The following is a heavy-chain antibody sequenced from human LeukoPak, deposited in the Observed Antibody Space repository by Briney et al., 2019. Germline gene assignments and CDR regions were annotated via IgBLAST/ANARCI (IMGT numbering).Heavy chain of an antibody. CDR2: IILILGIA. Sequence: SVKVPCKASGGTLSSYTISWVRQAPGQGLEWMGRIILILGIANYAQKFQGRVTITADKSTSTAYMELSSLRSEDTAVYYCAREKTGTKYYFDYWGQGTLVTVSS. D-gene: IGHD1-7*01. CDR1: GGTLSSYT. V-gene: IGHV1-69*04. J-gene: IGHJ4*02. CDR3: AREKTGTKYYFDY.